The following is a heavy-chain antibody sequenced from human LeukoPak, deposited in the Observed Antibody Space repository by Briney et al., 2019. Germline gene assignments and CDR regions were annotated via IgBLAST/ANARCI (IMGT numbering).Heavy chain of an antibody. D-gene: IGHD3-10*01. CDR2: IDPSDSYT. CDR1: GSSFTSYW. CDR3: ARQGTMVRSFGY. Sequence: GASLQISCQGSGSSFTSYWISWVRQLPGKGLEWMGRIDPSDSYTNYSPSFQGHVTISADKSISTAYLQWSSLKASDTAMYYCARQGTMVRSFGYWGQGTLVTVSS. V-gene: IGHV5-10-1*01. J-gene: IGHJ4*02.